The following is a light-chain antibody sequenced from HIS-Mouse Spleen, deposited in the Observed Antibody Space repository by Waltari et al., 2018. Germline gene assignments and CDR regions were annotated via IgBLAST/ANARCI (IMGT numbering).Light chain of an antibody. CDR2: EDS. V-gene: IGLV3-10*01. CDR1: ALPKKY. CDR3: YSTDSSGNHRV. J-gene: IGLJ2*01. Sequence: SYELTQPPSVSVSTGQTARITCSGDALPKKYAYWYQQKSGQAPVLVIYEDSKRPSGIPEGFSGASSGTMATLTISGAHVEDEADYYCYSTDSSGNHRVFGGGTKLTVL.